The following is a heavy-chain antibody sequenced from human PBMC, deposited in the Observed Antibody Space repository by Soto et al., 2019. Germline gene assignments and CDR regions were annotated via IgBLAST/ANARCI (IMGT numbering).Heavy chain of an antibody. CDR1: GFTFNNYA. Sequence: QVQLVESGGGVVQPGRSLRLSCAASGFTFNNYAMHWVRQAPGKGLEWVALISYDGSNKYYADSVKGRFTISRDNSKNXXCLQMNSLTAEDTAVYYCARDPLWGTAMVLWYFDLWGRGTLVTVSS. V-gene: IGHV3-30-3*01. CDR3: ARDPLWGTAMVLWYFDL. J-gene: IGHJ2*01. CDR2: ISYDGSNK. D-gene: IGHD5-18*01.